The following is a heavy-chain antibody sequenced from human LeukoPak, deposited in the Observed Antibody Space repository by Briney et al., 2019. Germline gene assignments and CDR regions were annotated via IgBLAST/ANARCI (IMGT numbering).Heavy chain of an antibody. D-gene: IGHD3-3*01. CDR2: INPTGGVT. Sequence: ASVKASCKASGYSLTTYYMNWGRQAPGQGLEWMGIINPTGGVTAYAQKFQGRVTMTRDTSTSTVYIALSSLRSEDTAVYYCARSSPPAYYDFWNGYLDYWGQGTLVTVSS. CDR1: GYSLTTYY. V-gene: IGHV1-46*01. J-gene: IGHJ4*02. CDR3: ARSSPPAYYDFWNGYLDY.